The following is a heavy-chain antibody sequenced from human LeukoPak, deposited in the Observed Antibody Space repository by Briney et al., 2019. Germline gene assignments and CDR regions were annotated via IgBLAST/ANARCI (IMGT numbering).Heavy chain of an antibody. V-gene: IGHV5-10-1*01. CDR2: IDPSDSYT. CDR3: ARHYGAAGDFDY. Sequence: GESLKISCKGSGYSFTSYWISWVRQLPGKGLEWMGRIDPSDSYTNYSPSFEGHVTISADKSISTAYLQWSSLKASDIATYYCARHYGAAGDFDYWGQGTLVTVSS. J-gene: IGHJ4*02. D-gene: IGHD6-13*01. CDR1: GYSFTSYW.